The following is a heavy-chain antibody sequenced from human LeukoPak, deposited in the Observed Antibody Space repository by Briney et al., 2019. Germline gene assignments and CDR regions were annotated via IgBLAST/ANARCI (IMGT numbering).Heavy chain of an antibody. D-gene: IGHD3-16*01. V-gene: IGHV4-39*07. CDR2: IYYSGST. J-gene: IGHJ5*02. CDR3: VRDRGLGRGFDP. Sequence: PSETLSLTCTVSGGSISSSSYYWGWIRQPPGKGLEWIGSIYYSGSTYYNPSLKSRLTISVDTSKNQFSLKLSSVTAADTAFYYCVRDRGLGRGFDPWGQGTMVTASS. CDR1: GGSISSSSYY.